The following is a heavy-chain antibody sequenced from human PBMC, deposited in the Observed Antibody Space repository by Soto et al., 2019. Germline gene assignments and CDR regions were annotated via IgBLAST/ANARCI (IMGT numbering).Heavy chain of an antibody. CDR3: AFGAAIYYYYGMDV. CDR1: GYTFTSYG. J-gene: IGHJ6*02. CDR2: ISAYNGNT. V-gene: IGHV1-18*01. Sequence: ASVKVSCKASGYTFTSYGISWVRQAPGQGLEWMGWISAYNGNTNYAQKLQGRVTMTTDTSTSTAYMELRSLRSDDTAVYYCAFGAAIYYYYGMDVWGQGTTVIVSS. D-gene: IGHD2-2*01.